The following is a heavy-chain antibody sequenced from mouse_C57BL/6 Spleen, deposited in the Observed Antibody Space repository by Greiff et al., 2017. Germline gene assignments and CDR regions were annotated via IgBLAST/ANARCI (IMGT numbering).Heavy chain of an antibody. V-gene: IGHV5-4*01. CDR2: ISDGGSYT. Sequence: EVQRVESGGGLVKPGGSLKLSCAASGFTFSSYAMSWVRQTPEKRLEWVATISDGGSYTYYPDNVKGRFTISRDNAKNNLYLQMSHLKSEDTAMYYCARDRRLKYYGSSSYWYFDVWGTGTTVTVSS. CDR1: GFTFSSYA. CDR3: ARDRRLKYYGSSSYWYFDV. D-gene: IGHD1-1*01. J-gene: IGHJ1*03.